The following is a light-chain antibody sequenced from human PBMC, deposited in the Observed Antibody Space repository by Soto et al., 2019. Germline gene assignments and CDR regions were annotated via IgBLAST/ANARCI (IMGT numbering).Light chain of an antibody. Sequence: DIQMTQSPTSLSASIGDRVTITCQASQDISNYLNWYQQKPGKAPKLLMYDASNLETGVPSRFSGSGSGTHFTFTISSLQAEDFATYYCQQYDLLPRVTFGQGTKLEIK. CDR3: QQYDLLPRVT. CDR1: QDISNY. V-gene: IGKV1-33*01. J-gene: IGKJ2*01. CDR2: DAS.